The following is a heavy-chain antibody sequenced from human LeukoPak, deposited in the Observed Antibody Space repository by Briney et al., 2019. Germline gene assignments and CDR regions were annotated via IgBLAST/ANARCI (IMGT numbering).Heavy chain of an antibody. Sequence: GGSLRLSCAASGFTFSSYAMSWVRQAPGKGLEWVSAISGSGGSTYYADSVKGRFTISRGNAKNSLYLQMNSLRAEDTAVYYCASLTDYYGSGSYYDIDYWGQGTLVTVSS. V-gene: IGHV3-23*01. D-gene: IGHD3-10*01. CDR2: ISGSGGST. J-gene: IGHJ4*02. CDR3: ASLTDYYGSGSYYDIDY. CDR1: GFTFSSYA.